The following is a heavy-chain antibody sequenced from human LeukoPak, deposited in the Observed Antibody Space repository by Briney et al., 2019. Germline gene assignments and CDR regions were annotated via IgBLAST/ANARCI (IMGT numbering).Heavy chain of an antibody. D-gene: IGHD3-3*01. CDR2: IRYDGSNK. V-gene: IGHV3-30*02. CDR3: AKTLLRFLEYQFDY. CDR1: GFTFSSYG. Sequence: GGSLRLSCAASGFTFSSYGMHWVRQAPGKGLEWVSFIRYDGSNKYYADSVKGRFTISRDNSKNTLYLQMNSLTAEDTAVYYCAKTLLRFLEYQFDYWGQGTLVTVSS. J-gene: IGHJ4*02.